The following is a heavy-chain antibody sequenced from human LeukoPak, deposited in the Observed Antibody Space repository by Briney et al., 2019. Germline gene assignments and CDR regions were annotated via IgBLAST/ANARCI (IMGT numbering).Heavy chain of an antibody. D-gene: IGHD1-14*01. CDR3: ARGKVPDP. V-gene: IGHV4-30-4*08. CDR1: GGSISSSEYY. Sequence: SETLSLTCAVSGGSISSSEYYWSWIRQPPGKGLEWIGHIHYSGTTYYNPSLKSRVTESLDTSKNKFFLILSSVTDADTAVYYCARGKVPDPWGQGTLVTVSS. CDR2: IHYSGTT. J-gene: IGHJ5*02.